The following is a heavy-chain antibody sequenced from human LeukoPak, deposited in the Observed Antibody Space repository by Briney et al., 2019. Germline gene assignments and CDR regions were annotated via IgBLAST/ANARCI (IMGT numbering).Heavy chain of an antibody. CDR1: GYTFTSYG. CDR2: ISAYNGNT. D-gene: IGHD2-2*01. CDR3: ARAHPCSSTSCYRGGYFDY. V-gene: IGHV1-18*01. Sequence: ASVNVSCKASGYTFTSYGISWVRQAPGQGLEWMGWISAYNGNTNYAQKLQGRVTMTTDTSTSTAYMELRSLRSDDTAVYYCARAHPCSSTSCYRGGYFDYWGQGTLVTVSS. J-gene: IGHJ4*02.